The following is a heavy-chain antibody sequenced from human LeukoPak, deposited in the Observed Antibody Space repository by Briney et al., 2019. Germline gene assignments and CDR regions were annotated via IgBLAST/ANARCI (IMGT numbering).Heavy chain of an antibody. J-gene: IGHJ4*02. Sequence: PGGPLRLSCAASGFTFSSYAMSWVRQAPGKGLEWVSAISGGGGSTYYADSVKGRFTISRDNSKNTLYLQMNSLRAEDTAVYYWAKGEDILTGCERGVLKWGQGTLVTVSS. CDR1: GFTFSSYA. V-gene: IGHV3-23*01. CDR3: AKGEDILTGCERGVLK. D-gene: IGHD3-9*01. CDR2: ISGGGGST.